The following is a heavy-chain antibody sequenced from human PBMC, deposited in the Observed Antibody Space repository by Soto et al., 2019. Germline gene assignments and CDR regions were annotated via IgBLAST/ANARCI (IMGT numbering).Heavy chain of an antibody. J-gene: IGHJ6*02. D-gene: IGHD3-3*01. Sequence: GASVKVSCKASGYTFTSYDINWVQHATGQGLEWMGWMNPNSGNTGYAQKFQGRVTMTRNTSISTAYTELRSLRSEDTAVYYCASVMDSDFWSGSLGGMDVWGQGTTVTVSS. V-gene: IGHV1-8*01. CDR3: ASVMDSDFWSGSLGGMDV. CDR2: MNPNSGNT. CDR1: GYTFTSYD.